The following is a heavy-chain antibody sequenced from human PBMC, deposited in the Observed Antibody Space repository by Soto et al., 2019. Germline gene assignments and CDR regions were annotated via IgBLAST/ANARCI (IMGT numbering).Heavy chain of an antibody. V-gene: IGHV3-23*01. CDR3: AKSHENWNYDHYYYYYMDV. J-gene: IGHJ6*03. CDR2: ISGSGGST. CDR1: GFTFSSYA. D-gene: IGHD1-7*01. Sequence: PGGSLRLSCAASGFTFSSYAMSWVRQAPGKGLEWVSAISGSGGSTYYADSVKGRFTISRDNSKNTLYLQMNSLRAEDTAVYYCAKSHENWNYDHYYYYYMDVWGKGTMVTVSS.